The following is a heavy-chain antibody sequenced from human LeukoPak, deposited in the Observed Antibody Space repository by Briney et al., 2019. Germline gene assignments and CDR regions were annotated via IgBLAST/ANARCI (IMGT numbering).Heavy chain of an antibody. CDR2: ISSGSSTI. CDR1: GFIFSDDN. J-gene: IGHJ3*02. CDR3: ARDLGDTAMAKHDAFDI. Sequence: GGSLRLSCAASGFIFSDDNMNWVRQAPGKGLEWVSYISSGSSTIYYADSVKGRFTISRDNAKNSLYLQMNSLTDEDTAVYYCARDLGDTAMAKHDAFDIWGQGTMVTVSS. V-gene: IGHV3-48*02. D-gene: IGHD5-18*01.